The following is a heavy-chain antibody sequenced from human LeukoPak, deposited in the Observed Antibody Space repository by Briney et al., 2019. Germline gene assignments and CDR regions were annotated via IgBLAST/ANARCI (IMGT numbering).Heavy chain of an antibody. Sequence: PSETLSLTCTVSGGSISSSSYYWGWIRQPPGKGLEWIGSIYYSGSTYYSPSLKSRVTISVDTSKNQFSLKLSSVTAADTAVYYCARDGKQQLVRIYYYYGMDVWGQGTTVTVSS. CDR1: GGSISSSSYY. D-gene: IGHD6-13*01. V-gene: IGHV4-39*07. CDR3: ARDGKQQLVRIYYYYGMDV. J-gene: IGHJ6*02. CDR2: IYYSGST.